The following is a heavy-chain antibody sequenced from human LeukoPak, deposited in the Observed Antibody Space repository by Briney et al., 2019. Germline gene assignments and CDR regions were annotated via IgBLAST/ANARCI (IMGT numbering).Heavy chain of an antibody. V-gene: IGHV4-31*03. CDR2: IYYSGST. D-gene: IGHD3-22*01. CDR1: GGSISSGGYY. Sequence: SETLSLTCTVSGGSISSGGYYWSWIRQHPGKGLEWIGYIYYSGSTYYNPSLKSRVTISVDTSKNQFSLKLSSVTAADTAVYYCARGRAIVVVIRSYYYGMDVWGQGTTVTVSS. J-gene: IGHJ6*02. CDR3: ARGRAIVVVIRSYYYGMDV.